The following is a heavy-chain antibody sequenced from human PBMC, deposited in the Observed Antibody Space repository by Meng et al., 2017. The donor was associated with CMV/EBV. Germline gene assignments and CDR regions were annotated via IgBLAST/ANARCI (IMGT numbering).Heavy chain of an antibody. CDR1: GFTFSSYW. J-gene: IGHJ4*02. Sequence: ESLKISCAASGFTFSSYWMSWVRQAPGKGLEWVANIKQDGSEKYYVDSVKGRFTISRDNAKNSLYLQMNSLRAEDTAVYYCARDIMYLDYWGQGTLVTVSS. D-gene: IGHD3-16*01. CDR2: IKQDGSEK. CDR3: ARDIMYLDY. V-gene: IGHV3-7*01.